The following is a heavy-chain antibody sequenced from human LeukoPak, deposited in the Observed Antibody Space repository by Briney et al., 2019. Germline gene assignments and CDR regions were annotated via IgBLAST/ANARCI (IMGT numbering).Heavy chain of an antibody. CDR3: AKNEESYFDY. Sequence: GGSLRLSCAASGFTFSSYGMHWVRQAPGKGLEWVAVISYDGSNKYYADSVKGRFTISRDNSKNTLYLQMNSLRVEDTAVYYCAKNEESYFDYWGQGTLVTVSS. CDR2: ISYDGSNK. CDR1: GFTFSSYG. V-gene: IGHV3-30*18. D-gene: IGHD1-1*01. J-gene: IGHJ4*02.